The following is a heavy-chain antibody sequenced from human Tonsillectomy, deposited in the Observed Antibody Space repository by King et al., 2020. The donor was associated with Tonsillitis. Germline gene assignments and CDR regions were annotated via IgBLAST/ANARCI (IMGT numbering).Heavy chain of an antibody. J-gene: IGHJ6*03. CDR2: ISSSGSTI. CDR1: GFTFSDYY. Sequence: VQLVESGGGLVKPGGSLRLSCAASGFTFSDYYMSWIRQAPGKGLGWVSYISSSGSTIYSADSVNGRFTISRANAKNSLYLQMNSLRAEDTALYYFARTDYFYYYYMDVWGKGTTVTVSS. V-gene: IGHV3-11*01. CDR3: ARTDYFYYYYMDV.